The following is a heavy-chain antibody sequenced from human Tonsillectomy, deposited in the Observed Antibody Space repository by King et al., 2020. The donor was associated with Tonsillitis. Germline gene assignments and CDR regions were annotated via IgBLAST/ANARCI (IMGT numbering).Heavy chain of an antibody. J-gene: IGHJ6*03. CDR3: ARVGEAYYYYMDV. CDR1: EFTFSSYG. Sequence: VQLVESGGGVVQPGRSLRLSCAASEFTFSSYGMHWVRQAPGKGLEWVAVIWYDGSSKYYADSVKGRFTISRDNCKNTLYLQMNSLRAEDTAVYYCARVGEAYYYYMDVWGKGTTVTVSS. V-gene: IGHV3-33*08. CDR2: IWYDGSSK. D-gene: IGHD1-26*01.